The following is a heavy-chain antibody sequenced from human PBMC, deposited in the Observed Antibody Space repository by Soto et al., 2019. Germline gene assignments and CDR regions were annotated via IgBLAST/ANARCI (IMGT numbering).Heavy chain of an antibody. CDR2: IYHSGRT. CDR1: GASISSGDYY. CDR3: ARVPVTANSAYYPNWFDP. Sequence: PSETVSLTCTVSGASISSGDYYWSWIRQPPGKGLEWIGYIYHSGRTYYNPSLKSRVTISVDTSRNQFSLTLSSVAAADTAVYYCARVPVTANSAYYPNWFDPWGQGTMVTVSS. D-gene: IGHD3-22*01. V-gene: IGHV4-30-4*01. J-gene: IGHJ5*02.